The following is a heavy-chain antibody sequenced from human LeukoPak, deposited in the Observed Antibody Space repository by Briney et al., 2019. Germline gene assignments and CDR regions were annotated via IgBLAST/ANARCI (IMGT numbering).Heavy chain of an antibody. Sequence: ASVKVSCKASGYTFTSYDINWVRQATGQGPEWMGWMNPNSGNTGYGQKFQGRVTMTRDTSISTAYMELRSLRSGDTAVYYCARGRLTTVTTWYYHGMDVWGQGTTVTVSS. CDR3: ARGRLTTVTTWYYHGMDV. V-gene: IGHV1-8*01. CDR1: GYTFTSYD. D-gene: IGHD4-17*01. J-gene: IGHJ6*02. CDR2: MNPNSGNT.